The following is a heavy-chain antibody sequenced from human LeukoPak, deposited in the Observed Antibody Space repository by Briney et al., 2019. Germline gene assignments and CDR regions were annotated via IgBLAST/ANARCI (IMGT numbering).Heavy chain of an antibody. V-gene: IGHV4-59*01. CDR1: GGSIGCYD. D-gene: IGHD3-10*01. CDR3: ARGRSGGDWFEP. Sequence: SETLSLTCAASGGSIGCYDLSWVRQPPGQGLEWIGYIHDSGSTKYNPSLKSRVTMSVDTSRNHLSLKLTSGTAAETAVYYCARGRSGGDWFEPWGQGTLVTVSS. CDR2: IHDSGST. J-gene: IGHJ5*02.